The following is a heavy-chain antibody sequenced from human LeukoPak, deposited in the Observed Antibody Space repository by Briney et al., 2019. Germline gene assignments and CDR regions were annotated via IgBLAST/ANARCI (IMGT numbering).Heavy chain of an antibody. CDR1: GFTFSSYG. CDR2: IWYDGSNK. V-gene: IGHV3-33*03. CDR3: AGDLASPFDY. J-gene: IGHJ4*02. Sequence: GGSLRLSCAASGFTFSSYGMHWVRQAPGKGLEWVAVIWYDGSNKYYADSVKGRFTISRDNAKNSLYLQMNSLRAEDTAVYYCAGDLASPFDYWGQGTLVTVSS. D-gene: IGHD2-21*01.